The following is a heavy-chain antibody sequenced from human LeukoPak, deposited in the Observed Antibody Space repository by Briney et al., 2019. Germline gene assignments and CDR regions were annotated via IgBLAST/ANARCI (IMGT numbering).Heavy chain of an antibody. J-gene: IGHJ4*02. CDR3: ARIGEVQGSGSYIGSSALSIHS. D-gene: IGHD6-19*01. Sequence: SETLSLTCTVSGGSTSVYARSWVRQPAGKGLEWIGRIYSSGSTNYNHSLKSRVTMSIDTSKKQFSEKLNSVPPADTSVYYCARIGEVQGSGSYIGSSALSIHSCGEGNLVTVSS. CDR2: IYSSGST. CDR1: GGSTSVYA. V-gene: IGHV4-4*07.